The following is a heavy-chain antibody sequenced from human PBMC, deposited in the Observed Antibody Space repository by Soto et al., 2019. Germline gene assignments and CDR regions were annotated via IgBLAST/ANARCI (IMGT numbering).Heavy chain of an antibody. J-gene: IGHJ4*02. CDR1: GFRFRDYY. CDR2: ISSSGSST. Sequence: QVQLVESGGGSVKPGGSLRLACAASGFRFRDYYMSWIRQAPGKGLEWISYISSSGSSTDYAHSVKGRFTISRDNARRSLYLQRSSRRVEDTAVYYCAIDQPHSSGSELWGQGTLVSVSS. D-gene: IGHD3-22*01. V-gene: IGHV3-11*06. CDR3: AIDQPHSSGSEL.